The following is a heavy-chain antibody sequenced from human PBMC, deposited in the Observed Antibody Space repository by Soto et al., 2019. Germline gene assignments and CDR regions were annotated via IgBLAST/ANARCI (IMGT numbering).Heavy chain of an antibody. CDR1: GASISSYN. CDR2: IYYSGNT. V-gene: IGHV4-59*01. Sequence: PSETLSLTCTVSGASISSYNWGWIRQPPGRGLEWIGYIYYSGNTNYNPSLKSRVTISAGTSRNQFSLKLNSVTAADTAVYYCASSPPSYYTSSYYFDYWGLGTLVTVS. CDR3: ASSPPSYYTSSYYFDY. J-gene: IGHJ4*02. D-gene: IGHD3-3*01.